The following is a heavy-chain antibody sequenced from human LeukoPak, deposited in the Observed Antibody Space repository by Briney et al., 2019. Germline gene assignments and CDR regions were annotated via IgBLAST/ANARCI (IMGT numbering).Heavy chain of an antibody. V-gene: IGHV3-9*01. CDR1: GFTFDDYA. J-gene: IGHJ4*02. CDR2: ICWNSGSI. D-gene: IGHD3-9*01. CDR3: AKGRMGGYSDWLSQDLCYFDY. Sequence: PGRSLRLSCAASGFTFDDYAMHWVRQAPGKGLEWVSGICWNSGSIGYADSVKGRFTISRDNAKNSLYLQMNSLRAEDTALYYCAKGRMGGYSDWLSQDLCYFDYWGQGTLVTVSS.